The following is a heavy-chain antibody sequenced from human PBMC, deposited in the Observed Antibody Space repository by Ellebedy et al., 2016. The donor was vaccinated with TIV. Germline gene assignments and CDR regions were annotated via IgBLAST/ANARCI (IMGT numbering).Heavy chain of an antibody. CDR1: GFTVSTNY. D-gene: IGHD3-10*01. CDR2: LYSDDKT. Sequence: GESLKISCAASGFTVSTNYMSWVRQAPGKGLEWVSVLYSDDKTYYADSVKGRFTFSRDNSGNTVSLQMSGLRAEDTAIYYCVRSGHSDGYFDYWGQGTLVTVSS. CDR3: VRSGHSDGYFDY. V-gene: IGHV3-53*01. J-gene: IGHJ4*02.